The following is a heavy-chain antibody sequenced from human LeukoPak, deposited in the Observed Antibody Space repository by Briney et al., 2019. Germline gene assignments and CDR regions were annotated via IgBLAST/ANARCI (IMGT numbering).Heavy chain of an antibody. J-gene: IGHJ5*02. CDR1: GFTFSSYA. CDR2: ISYDGSNK. CDR3: ARSGGSYYDYWFDP. Sequence: GGSLRLSCAASGFTFSSYAMHWVRQAPGKGLEWVAVISYDGSNKYYADSVKGRFTISRDNSKNTLYLQMNSLRAEDTAVYYCARSGGSYYDYWFDPWGQGTLVTVSS. D-gene: IGHD1-26*01. V-gene: IGHV3-30-3*01.